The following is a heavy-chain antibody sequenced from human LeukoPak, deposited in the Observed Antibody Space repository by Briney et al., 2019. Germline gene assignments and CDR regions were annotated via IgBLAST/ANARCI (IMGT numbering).Heavy chain of an antibody. CDR2: ISSSGSTI. D-gene: IGHD2-2*01. Sequence: PGGSLRLSCAASGFTFSDYYMSWIRQAPGKGLEWVSYISSSGSTIYYADSVKGRFTISRDNAKNSLYLQMDSLKTEDTAVYYCTTVGTNTIRPAIEVIAAAIGRRRQQQGERERTFDYWGQGTLVTVSS. J-gene: IGHJ4*02. CDR1: GFTFSDYY. CDR3: TTVGTNTIRPAIEVIAAAIGRRRQQQGERERTFDY. V-gene: IGHV3-11*01.